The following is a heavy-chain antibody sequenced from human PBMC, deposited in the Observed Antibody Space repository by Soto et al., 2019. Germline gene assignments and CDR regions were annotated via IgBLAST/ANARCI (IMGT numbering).Heavy chain of an antibody. CDR1: GFTVSSNY. CDR2: IYSGGST. D-gene: IGHD3-10*01. Sequence: PGGSLRLSCAASGFTVSSNYMSLVRPAPGKGLELGSVIYSGGSTYYADSVKGRFTISRDNSKNTLYLQMNSLRAEDTAVYYCAREGGFGEFNSYYDMDVWGKGTKVTVSS. J-gene: IGHJ6*03. CDR3: AREGGFGEFNSYYDMDV. V-gene: IGHV3-66*01.